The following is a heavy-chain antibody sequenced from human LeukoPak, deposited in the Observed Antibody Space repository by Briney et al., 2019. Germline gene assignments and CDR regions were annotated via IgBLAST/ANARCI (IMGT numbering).Heavy chain of an antibody. CDR3: AANYYDSSGPETGY. J-gene: IGHJ4*02. V-gene: IGHV3-53*01. Sequence: GGSLRLSCAASGYTVSSNYMSWVRQAPGKGLEWVSVIYSGGSTYYADSVKGRFTISRDNSKNTLYLQMNSLRAEDTAVYYCAANYYDSSGPETGYWGQGTLVTVSS. D-gene: IGHD3-22*01. CDR2: IYSGGST. CDR1: GYTVSSNY.